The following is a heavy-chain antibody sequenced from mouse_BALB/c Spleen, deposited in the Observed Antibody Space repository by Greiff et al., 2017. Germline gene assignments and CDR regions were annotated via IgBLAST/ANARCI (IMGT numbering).Heavy chain of an antibody. CDR3: ARGHGGKNFDY. V-gene: IGHV5-17*02. Sequence: EVKVEESGGGLVQPGGSRKLSCAASGFTFSSFGMHWVRQAPEKGLEWVAYISSGSSTIYYADTVKGRFTISRDNPKNTLFLQMTSLRSEDTAMYYCARGHGGKNFDYWGQGTTLTVSS. CDR2: ISSGSSTI. D-gene: IGHD6-1*01. CDR1: GFTFSSFG. J-gene: IGHJ2*01.